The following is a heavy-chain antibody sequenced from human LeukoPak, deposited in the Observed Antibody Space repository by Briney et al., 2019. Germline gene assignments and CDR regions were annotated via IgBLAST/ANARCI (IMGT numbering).Heavy chain of an antibody. J-gene: IGHJ5*02. D-gene: IGHD4-23*01. CDR3: ARTDYGGQQQRGFDP. Sequence: SVTVSCTASGGTFSSYAISWVRQAPGQGLEWMGGIIPIFGTANYAQKFQGRVTITADESTSTAYMELSSLRSEDTAVYYCARTDYGGQQQRGFDPWGQGTLVTVSS. CDR1: GGTFSSYA. V-gene: IGHV1-69*13. CDR2: IIPIFGTA.